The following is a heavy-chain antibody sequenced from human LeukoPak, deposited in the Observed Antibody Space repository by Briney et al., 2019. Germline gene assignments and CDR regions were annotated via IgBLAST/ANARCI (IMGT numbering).Heavy chain of an antibody. V-gene: IGHV3-23*01. D-gene: IGHD3-10*01. CDR2: ISGSGGST. Sequence: PGGSLRLSCSASGFTFSSYAMHWVRQAPGKGLEWVSAISGSGGSTYYADSVKGRFTISRDNSKNTLYLQMNSLRAEDTAVYYCAKDYYGSGSSPDAFDIWGQGTMVTVSS. CDR1: GFTFSSYA. J-gene: IGHJ3*02. CDR3: AKDYYGSGSSPDAFDI.